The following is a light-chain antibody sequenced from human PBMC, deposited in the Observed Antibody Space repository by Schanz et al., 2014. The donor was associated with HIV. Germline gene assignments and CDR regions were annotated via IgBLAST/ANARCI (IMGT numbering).Light chain of an antibody. Sequence: EAVLTQSPATLSVYPGERVTLSCRASQSVSSNLAWYQQKPGQAPRLLIYGASSRAIGIPDRFSGSGSGTDFTLTISRLEPEDFAVYYCQQYGSSPTFCQGTRVEIK. CDR2: GAS. V-gene: IGKV3-20*01. J-gene: IGKJ1*01. CDR3: QQYGSSPT. CDR1: QSVSSN.